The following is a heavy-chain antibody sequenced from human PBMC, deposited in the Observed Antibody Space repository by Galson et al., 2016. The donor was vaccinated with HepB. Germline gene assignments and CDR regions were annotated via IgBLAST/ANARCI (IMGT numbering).Heavy chain of an antibody. V-gene: IGHV3-21*01. CDR1: GLTFSSYS. CDR3: ARDRKVREIGGTPGTHYFDY. D-gene: IGHD3-10*01. Sequence: SLRLSCAVSGLTFSSYSMSWVRQTPGRGLEWVASITSNSAYIDYMDSVKGRFTVSRDNSKTSLSLQMHSLTAADTGVYYCARDRKVREIGGTPGTHYFDYWGRGTLVSVSS. J-gene: IGHJ4*02. CDR2: ITSNSAYI.